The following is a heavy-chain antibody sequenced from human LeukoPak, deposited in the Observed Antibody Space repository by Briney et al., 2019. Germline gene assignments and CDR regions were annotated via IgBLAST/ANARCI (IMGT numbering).Heavy chain of an antibody. CDR1: GFTFSSNW. V-gene: IGHV3-74*01. CDR2: INEDGSTT. D-gene: IGHD1-26*01. J-gene: IGHJ4*02. Sequence: GSLRLSCAASGFTFSSNWMHWVRQAPGKGLVWVSRINEDGSTTNYADSVKGRSTIFRDNAKNTLYLQMNSLRAEDTAVYYCVRDLGGSSGHWGQGTLVTVSS. CDR3: VRDLGGSSGH.